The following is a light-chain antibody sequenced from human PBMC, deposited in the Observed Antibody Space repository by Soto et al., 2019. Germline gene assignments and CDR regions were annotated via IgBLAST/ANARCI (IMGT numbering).Light chain of an antibody. CDR2: DAS. Sequence: EIGLTQSPATLSLSPGEGATLSCRASQSISMYLVWYQQKPGQAPRLLIYDASNRATGIPARFSGSGSGTDFTLTISSLEPEDFAVYYCQQRVNWPLTFGGGTKVDIK. J-gene: IGKJ4*01. V-gene: IGKV3-11*01. CDR3: QQRVNWPLT. CDR1: QSISMY.